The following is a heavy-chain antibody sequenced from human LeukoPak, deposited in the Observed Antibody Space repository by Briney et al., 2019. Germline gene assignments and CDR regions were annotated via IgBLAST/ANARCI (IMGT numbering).Heavy chain of an antibody. Sequence: PSETLSLTCSVSGGSISSYYWSWIRQPPGKGLKWIGQIYYSGSTNYNPSLKSRVTISVDTSKNQFSLKLSSVTAADTAVYYCARITMVRGVRGSHYYYYYGMDVWGQGTTVTVSS. CDR2: IYYSGST. J-gene: IGHJ6*02. D-gene: IGHD3-10*01. CDR1: GGSISSYY. CDR3: ARITMVRGVRGSHYYYYYGMDV. V-gene: IGHV4-59*01.